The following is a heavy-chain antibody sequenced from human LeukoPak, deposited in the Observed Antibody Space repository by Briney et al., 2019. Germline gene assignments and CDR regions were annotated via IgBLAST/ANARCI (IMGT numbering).Heavy chain of an antibody. CDR1: AFTLSSYA. J-gene: IGHJ6*04. CDR2: ISYDGSNK. CDR3: ARGSTVTTEDYYYGMDV. D-gene: IGHD4-17*01. V-gene: IGHV3-30-3*01. Sequence: PGGSLRLSCAASAFTLSSYAMHWVRQAPGKGLEWGAVISYDGSNKYYADSVKGRFTISRDNSKNTLYLQMNSLRAEDTAVYYSARGSTVTTEDYYYGMDVWGIGTTVTVSS.